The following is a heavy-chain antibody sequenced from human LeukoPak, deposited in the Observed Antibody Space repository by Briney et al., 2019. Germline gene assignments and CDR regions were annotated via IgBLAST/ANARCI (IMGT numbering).Heavy chain of an antibody. Sequence: GGSLRLSCAAAGFTFTNYGMSWVRQTPGKGLEWVSRVSASGGRTYYADSVKGRFTISRDNSKNTVSLQMNNLRADDTAVYYCAKSYASGSFYDYWGQGTLVTVSS. V-gene: IGHV3-23*01. CDR1: GFTFTNYG. CDR3: AKSYASGSFYDY. D-gene: IGHD3-10*01. CDR2: VSASGGRT. J-gene: IGHJ4*02.